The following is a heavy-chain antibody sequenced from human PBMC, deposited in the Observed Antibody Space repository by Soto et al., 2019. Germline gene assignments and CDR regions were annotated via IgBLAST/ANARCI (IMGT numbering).Heavy chain of an antibody. J-gene: IGHJ6*02. CDR3: ARLTGTSRRYYYYGMDV. V-gene: IGHV4-39*01. CDR1: GGSISNSSYY. Sequence: SETLSLTYTFSGGSISNSSYYWGWIRRPPGKGLAWIGSIYHSGSTYYNPSLKSRVTISVDTSKNQFSLKLSSVNAADTAAYSCARLTGTSRRYYYYGMDVWGQGTTVT. CDR2: IYHSGST. D-gene: IGHD3-10*01.